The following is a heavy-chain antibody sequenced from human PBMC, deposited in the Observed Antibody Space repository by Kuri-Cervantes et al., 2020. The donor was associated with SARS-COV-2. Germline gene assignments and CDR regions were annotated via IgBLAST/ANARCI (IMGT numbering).Heavy chain of an antibody. CDR2: IVPILGLP. CDR1: GGTFGSYA. J-gene: IGHJ5*02. Sequence: SVKVSCKASGGTFGSYAISWVRQAPGQGLEWMGRIVPILGLPNYAQKFQGRVIITADHSTSTVYMELSSLSSEDTAMYYCAREGGGDTVYWLDPWGQGTLVTVSS. CDR3: AREGGGDTVYWLDP. D-gene: IGHD3-16*01. V-gene: IGHV1-69*04.